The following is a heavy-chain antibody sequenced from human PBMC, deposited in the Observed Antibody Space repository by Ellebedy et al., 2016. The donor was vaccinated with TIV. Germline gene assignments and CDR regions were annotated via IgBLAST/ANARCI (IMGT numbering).Heavy chain of an antibody. D-gene: IGHD3-10*01. V-gene: IGHV3-74*01. CDR1: GFSFSESW. Sequence: GGSLRLSXAASGFSFSESWMNWVRQAPGKGLVWVSRINNDGSMRSYADSVKGRFIISRDDAKNTLYLQMNSLRVEDTALYYCVREGSASGPDFNYWGQGALVTVSS. J-gene: IGHJ4*02. CDR2: INNDGSMR. CDR3: VREGSASGPDFNY.